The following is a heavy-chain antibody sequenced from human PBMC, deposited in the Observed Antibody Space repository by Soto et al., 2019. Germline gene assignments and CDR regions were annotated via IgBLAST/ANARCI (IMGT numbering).Heavy chain of an antibody. D-gene: IGHD6-13*01. Sequence: GASVKVSCKASGYTFTSYGISWVRQAPGQGLEWMGWISAYNGNTNYAQKLQGRVTMTTDTSTSTAYMELRSLRSDDTAVYYCARDRVGSSWSAYYYYYGMDVWGQGTTVTVS. CDR2: ISAYNGNT. CDR1: GYTFTSYG. V-gene: IGHV1-18*01. J-gene: IGHJ6*02. CDR3: ARDRVGSSWSAYYYYYGMDV.